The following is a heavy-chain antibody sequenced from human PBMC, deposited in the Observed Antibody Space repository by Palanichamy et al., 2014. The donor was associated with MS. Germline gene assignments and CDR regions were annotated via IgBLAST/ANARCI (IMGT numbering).Heavy chain of an antibody. CDR3: ARIRYGEWGYMQDC. CDR1: GFTFSNYW. J-gene: IGHJ4*02. Sequence: EVQLVESGGVLVQPGGSLRLSCAASGFTFSNYWMHWVRQVPGKGLVWVSRINSDGSRTNYADSVKGRFTVSRDNAENTLYLQMNSLRAEDTAVYYCARIRYGEWGYMQDCWGQGTLVTVSS. D-gene: IGHD5-12*01. V-gene: IGHV3-74*01. CDR2: INSDGSRT.